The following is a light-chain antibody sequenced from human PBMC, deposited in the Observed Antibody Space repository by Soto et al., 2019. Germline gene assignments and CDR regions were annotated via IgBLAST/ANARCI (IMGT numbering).Light chain of an antibody. V-gene: IGKV3D-15*01. Sequence: EVVLTQSPATLSLSPGERASLSGRASQSVSTNLAWYQQKPGQAPSLLIYGASTRATGIPARFSGSGSATEFTLTISSLQSEDFAVYYCQQYNDRPPWTFGQGTKVEIK. CDR3: QQYNDRPPWT. CDR1: QSVSTN. CDR2: GAS. J-gene: IGKJ1*01.